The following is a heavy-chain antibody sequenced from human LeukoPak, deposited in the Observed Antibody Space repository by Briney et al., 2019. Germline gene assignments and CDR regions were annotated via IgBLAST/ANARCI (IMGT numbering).Heavy chain of an antibody. CDR1: GFTFSGSA. Sequence: GGSLRLSCAASGFTFSGSAMHWVRQASGKGLEWVGRIRSKANSYATAYAASVKGRFTISRDDSKNTAYLQMNSLKTEDTAVYYCTRRGYSSSLWGQGTLVTVSS. CDR2: IRSKANSYAT. D-gene: IGHD6-13*01. V-gene: IGHV3-73*01. J-gene: IGHJ4*02. CDR3: TRRGYSSSL.